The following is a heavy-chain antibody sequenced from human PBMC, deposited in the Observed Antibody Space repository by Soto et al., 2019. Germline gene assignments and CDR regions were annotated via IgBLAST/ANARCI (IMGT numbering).Heavy chain of an antibody. CDR1: GFTFSSYA. V-gene: IGHV3-23*01. CDR2: ISGSGGST. Sequence: GGSLRLSCAASGFTFSSYAMSWVRQAPGKGLEWVSAISGSGGSTYYADSVKGRFTISRDNSKNTLYLQMNSLRAEDTAVYYCAKGSRDCSGGSCITLHYYMDVWGKGTTVTVSS. J-gene: IGHJ6*03. D-gene: IGHD2-15*01. CDR3: AKGSRDCSGGSCITLHYYMDV.